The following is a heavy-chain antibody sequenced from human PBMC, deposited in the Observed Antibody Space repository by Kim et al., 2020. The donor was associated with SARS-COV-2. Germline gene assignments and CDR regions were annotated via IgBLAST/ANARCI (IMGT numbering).Heavy chain of an antibody. CDR1: GGSFSGYY. V-gene: IGHV4-34*01. CDR3: ARDGYYDSSGYFSRGWFDP. CDR2: INHSGST. D-gene: IGHD3-22*01. Sequence: SETLSLTCAVYGGSFSGYYWSWIRQPPGKGLEWIGEINHSGSTNYNPSLKSRVTISVDTSKNQFSLKLSSVTAADTAVYYCARDGYYDSSGYFSRGWFDPWGQGTLVTVSS. J-gene: IGHJ5*02.